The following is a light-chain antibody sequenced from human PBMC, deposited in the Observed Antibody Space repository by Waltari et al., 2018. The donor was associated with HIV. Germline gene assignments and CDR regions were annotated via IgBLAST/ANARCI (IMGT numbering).Light chain of an antibody. Sequence: QSVLTQPASVSGAPGHSITISCTGTARDFGDYNYVSWYLQQPGKAPKLVLYDVTNPPSGISHRFSGSKSGATAYLTISWLQSEDGADYYCSPYSRTGPWLFGGGTKVTV. V-gene: IGLV2-14*03. CDR2: DVT. CDR1: ARDFGDYNY. J-gene: IGLJ3*02. CDR3: SPYSRTGPWL.